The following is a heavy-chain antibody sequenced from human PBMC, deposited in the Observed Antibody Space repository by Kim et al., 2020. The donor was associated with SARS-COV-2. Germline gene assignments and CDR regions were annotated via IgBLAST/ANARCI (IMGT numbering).Heavy chain of an antibody. D-gene: IGHD1-7*01. J-gene: IGHJ3*02. V-gene: IGHV3-48*03. CDR2: ISSSGSTI. CDR3: ARVKLELRQFVDAFDI. CDR1: GFTFSSYE. Sequence: GGSLRLSCAASGFTFSSYEMNWVRQAPGKGLEWVSYISSSGSTIYYADSVKGRFTISRDNAKNSLYLQMNSLRAEDTAVYYCARVKLELRQFVDAFDIWGQGTMVTVSS.